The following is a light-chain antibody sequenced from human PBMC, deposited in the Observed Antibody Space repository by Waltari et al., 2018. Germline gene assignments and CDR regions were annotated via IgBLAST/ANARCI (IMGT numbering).Light chain of an antibody. J-gene: IGKJ1*01. CDR2: KES. V-gene: IGKV1-5*03. CDR3: QQYNSYGWT. CDR1: QRISRC. Sequence: DIQMTQSPSTLSASVGDRVTITCRASQRISRCLYWYQQKPGKAPKLLSYKESSLESGVSSRFSGSGSGTEFTLNISSLQPDDFATYYCQQYNSYGWTFGQGTKVEIK.